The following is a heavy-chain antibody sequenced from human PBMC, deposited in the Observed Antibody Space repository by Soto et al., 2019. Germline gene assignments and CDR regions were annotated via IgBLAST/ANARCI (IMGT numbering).Heavy chain of an antibody. CDR2: IYYSGST. CDR1: GGSISSGGYY. J-gene: IGHJ6*02. D-gene: IGHD4-4*01. Sequence: QVQLQESGPGLVKPSQTLSLTCTVSGGSISSGGYYWSWIRQHPGKGLEWIGYIYYSGSTYYNSSLKSRVTISVDTSKNQFSLKLSSVTAADTAVYYCARDPTVRGYYYYGMDVWGQGTTVTVSS. CDR3: ARDPTVRGYYYYGMDV. V-gene: IGHV4-31*03.